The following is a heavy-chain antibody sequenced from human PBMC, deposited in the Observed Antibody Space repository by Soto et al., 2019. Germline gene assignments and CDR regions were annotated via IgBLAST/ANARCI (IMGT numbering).Heavy chain of an antibody. Sequence: QVQLQESGPGLVKPSQTLSLTCTVSGGSISSGGYYWSWIRQHPGKGLEWIGYIYYSGSTYYNPSLKSRVTRAVDTSKTQCSRKLSSVTAADTALYYCARGSVVAANLFDYWGQGTLVTVSS. CDR2: IYYSGST. J-gene: IGHJ4*02. CDR3: ARGSVVAANLFDY. V-gene: IGHV4-31*03. D-gene: IGHD2-15*01. CDR1: GGSISSGGYY.